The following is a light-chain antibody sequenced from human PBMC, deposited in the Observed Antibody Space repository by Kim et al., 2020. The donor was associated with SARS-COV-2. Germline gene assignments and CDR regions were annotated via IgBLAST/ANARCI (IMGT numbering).Light chain of an antibody. CDR3: ATWDNRLSAWV. J-gene: IGLJ3*02. CDR1: TSNIGYNS. V-gene: IGLV1-51*01. Sequence: GQRVTISCSGTTSNIGYNSVSWYQQFPGAAPKLLIYDNNRRPSGIPDRFSASKSGTSATLGVSGLQAGDEADFYCATWDNRLSAWVFGGGTKVTVL. CDR2: DNN.